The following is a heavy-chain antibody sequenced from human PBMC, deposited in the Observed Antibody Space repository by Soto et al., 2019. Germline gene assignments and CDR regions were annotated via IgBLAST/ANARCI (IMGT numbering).Heavy chain of an antibody. CDR2: RYYSEST. V-gene: IGHV4-31*03. J-gene: IGHJ4*02. CDR3: ARTKCSGGSCYSWSLDY. D-gene: IGHD2-15*01. CDR1: GGSITTGGYY. Sequence: SETLSLTCTVSGGSITTGGYYWSWIRQLPGKGLEWIGHRYYSESTYYNPSLKSRVSISLDTSKNQFSLKLSFVTAADTAMYYCARTKCSGGSCYSWSLDYWGQGTPVTVS.